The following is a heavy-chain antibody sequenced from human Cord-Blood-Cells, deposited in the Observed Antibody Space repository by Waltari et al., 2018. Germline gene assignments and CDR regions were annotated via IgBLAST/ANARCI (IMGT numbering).Heavy chain of an antibody. D-gene: IGHD5-12*01. J-gene: IGHJ4*02. CDR2: IYWDEDK. CDR1: GFSLSTSGVG. Sequence: QITLKESGPTLVKPTQTLTLTCTFSGFSLSTSGVGVGWIRQPPGKALEWLALIYWDEDKRYSPSLKSRLTITKDTSKNQVVLTMTNMDPVDTATYYGAQGVATSHFDYWGQGTLVTVSS. V-gene: IGHV2-5*02. CDR3: AQGVATSHFDY.